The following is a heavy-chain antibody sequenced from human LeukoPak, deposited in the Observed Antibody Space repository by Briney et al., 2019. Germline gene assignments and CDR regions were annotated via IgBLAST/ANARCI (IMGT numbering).Heavy chain of an antibody. V-gene: IGHV4-39*01. CDR1: GGSIRSSTYY. J-gene: IGHJ3*02. Sequence: SETWSLTCTVSGGSIRSSTYYWCWIRQPPGKGLEWIGTIYYNGGTYYNPSLKSRVTISVDTSKNQFSLKLSSVTAADTAVYYCARHDSSGPYNAFDIWGQGTMVIVSS. D-gene: IGHD3-22*01. CDR3: ARHDSSGPYNAFDI. CDR2: IYYNGGT.